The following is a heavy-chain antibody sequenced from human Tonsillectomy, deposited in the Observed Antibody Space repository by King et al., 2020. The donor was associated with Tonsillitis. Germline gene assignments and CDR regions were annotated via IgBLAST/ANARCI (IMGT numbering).Heavy chain of an antibody. D-gene: IGHD3-10*01. CDR1: GFTFSSYW. V-gene: IGHV3-74*01. CDR2: INSDGSST. J-gene: IGHJ6*02. Sequence: VQLVESGGGLVQPGGSLRLSCAASGFTFSSYWMHWVRQAPGKGLVWVSRINSDGSSTSYADSVKGRFTISRDNAKNTLYLQMNSLRAEDTAVYYCARVDSIGESAYYYYGMDVWGQGTTVTVSS. CDR3: ARVDSIGESAYYYYGMDV.